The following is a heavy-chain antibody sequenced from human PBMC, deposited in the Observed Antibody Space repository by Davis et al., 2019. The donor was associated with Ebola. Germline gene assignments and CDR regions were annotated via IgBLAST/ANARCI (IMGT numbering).Heavy chain of an antibody. CDR2: LHPSDSDT. CDR3: ARRRVYYTWYY. J-gene: IGHJ4*02. V-gene: IGHV5-51*01. Sequence: GESLNISCQASGYSFTSYWIGWVRQMPGKGLEWMGILHPSDSDTRYSPSFQGQVTMSVDKSISTAYLHWSSLTASDTAMYFCARRRVYYTWYYWGQGTLVSVSS. D-gene: IGHD3-22*01. CDR1: GYSFTSYW.